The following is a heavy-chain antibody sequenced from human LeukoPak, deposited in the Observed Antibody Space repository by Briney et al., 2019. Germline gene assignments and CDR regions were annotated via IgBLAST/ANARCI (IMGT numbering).Heavy chain of an antibody. V-gene: IGHV3-30*02. CDR3: AKDRDVPYYFDY. CDR2: IRYDGSNK. D-gene: IGHD3-10*01. Sequence: PGGSLRLSCAASGFTFSSYGMHWVRQAPGKGLEWVAFIRYDGSNKYYADSVKGRFTISRDNSKNTLYLQMNSLRAEDTAVYYCAKDRDVPYYFDYWGQGTLVTVSS. J-gene: IGHJ4*02. CDR1: GFTFSSYG.